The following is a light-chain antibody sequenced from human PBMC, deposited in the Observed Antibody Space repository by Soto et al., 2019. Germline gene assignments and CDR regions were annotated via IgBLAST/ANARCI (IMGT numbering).Light chain of an antibody. Sequence: DIQLTQSPSPLSASVGDRVTITCRASQSIGSWLAWYQQKPGKAPKFLIYKASTLESGVPSRFSDSGSGTEFTLTISSLQPDDFATYYCQQYETYWTFGQGTKVEIK. CDR3: QQYETYWT. V-gene: IGKV1-5*03. J-gene: IGKJ1*01. CDR1: QSIGSW. CDR2: KAS.